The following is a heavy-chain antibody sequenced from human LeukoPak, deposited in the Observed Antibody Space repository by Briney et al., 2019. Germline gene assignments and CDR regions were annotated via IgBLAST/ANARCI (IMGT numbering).Heavy chain of an antibody. Sequence: SVKVSCKASGGTFSSYIIKWVRQAPGQGLEWMGGIIPMFGTTVYAQKFQGRVTITADKSTSTVYMQLSSLRFEDTAVYYCARGYPFTLYKADYVHPYYLDYWGQGTLVTVSS. D-gene: IGHD4-17*01. CDR1: GGTFSSYI. V-gene: IGHV1-69*06. CDR3: ARGYPFTLYKADYVHPYYLDY. J-gene: IGHJ4*02. CDR2: IIPMFGTT.